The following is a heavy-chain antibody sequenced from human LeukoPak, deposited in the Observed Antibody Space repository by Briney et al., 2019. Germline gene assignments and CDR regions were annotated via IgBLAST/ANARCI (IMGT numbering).Heavy chain of an antibody. J-gene: IGHJ6*03. V-gene: IGHV4-39*07. D-gene: IGHD1/OR15-1a*01. CDR3: GRDRTASAHYMDV. CDR2: IDYSGST. CDR1: GGSISSSTYY. Sequence: SETLSLTSTVSGGSISSSTYYWGWIRQPPGKLMEWIGSIDYSGSTYDNPSLKSRVTISVDTSKNQFSLKLRSVTAADTAVYYCGRDRTASAHYMDVWGRGTTVTVSS.